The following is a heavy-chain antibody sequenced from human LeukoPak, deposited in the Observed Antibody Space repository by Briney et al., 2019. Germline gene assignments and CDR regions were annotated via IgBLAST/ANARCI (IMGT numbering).Heavy chain of an antibody. CDR1: GGSFSGYY. Sequence: SETPSLTCAVYGGSFSGYYWSWIRQPPGKGLEWIGYIYYSGSTNYSPSLKSRVTISINTSKNQFSLKLNSVTAADTAVYYCARGLTYSGYDLFDLWGQGTLVTVSS. D-gene: IGHD5-12*01. CDR2: IYYSGST. V-gene: IGHV4-59*13. CDR3: ARGLTYSGYDLFDL. J-gene: IGHJ4*02.